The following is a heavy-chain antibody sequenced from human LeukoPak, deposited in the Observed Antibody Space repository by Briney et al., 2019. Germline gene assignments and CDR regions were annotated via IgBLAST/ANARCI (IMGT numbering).Heavy chain of an antibody. CDR1: GGSFSGYY. CDR3: ARDPIQLWLYNWFDP. CDR2: IYTSGST. Sequence: SETLSLTCAVYGGSFSGYYWSWIRQPAGKGLEWIGRIYTSGSTNYNPSLKSRVTMSVDTSKNQFSLKLSSVTAADTAVYYCARDPIQLWLYNWFDPWGQGTLVTVSS. J-gene: IGHJ5*02. D-gene: IGHD5-18*01. V-gene: IGHV4-4*07.